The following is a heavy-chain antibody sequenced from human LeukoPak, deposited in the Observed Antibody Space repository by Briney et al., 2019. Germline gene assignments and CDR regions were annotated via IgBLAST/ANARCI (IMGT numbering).Heavy chain of an antibody. CDR1: GGTFSSYA. V-gene: IGHV1-69*13. CDR3: ARGAAGTETDYYDSSGYYSYYFDY. Sequence: SVKVSCKASGGTFSSYAISWVRQAPGQGLEWMGGIIPIFGTANYAQKFQGRVTITADESTSTAYMELSSLRSEGTAVYYCARGAAGTETDYYDSSGYYSYYFDYWGQGTLVTVSS. D-gene: IGHD3-22*01. CDR2: IIPIFGTA. J-gene: IGHJ4*02.